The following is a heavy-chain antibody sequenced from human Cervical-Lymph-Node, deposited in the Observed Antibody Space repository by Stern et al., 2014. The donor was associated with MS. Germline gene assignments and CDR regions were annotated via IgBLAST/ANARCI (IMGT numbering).Heavy chain of an antibody. D-gene: IGHD4-17*01. Sequence: QVRLVQSGAEVKKPGSSVKVSCKASGGTFSNYAISWARQALGTGHEWKGGIKPIFRATYYEQKFQGRVTITADESTSTAYMELSSLTSEDTAIYYFSTYGDDLGRDVWGQGTTVTVSS. CDR3: STYGDDLGRDV. J-gene: IGHJ6*02. CDR1: GGTFSNYA. CDR2: IKPIFRAT. V-gene: IGHV1-69*01.